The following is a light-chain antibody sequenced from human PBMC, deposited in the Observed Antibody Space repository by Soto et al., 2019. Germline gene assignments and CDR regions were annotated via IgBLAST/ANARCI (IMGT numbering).Light chain of an antibody. CDR3: HQYNSSPYT. Sequence: IVLTQSPGILSLSPGERATLSCRASQSVSSNYLGWYQQKPGQAPRLLIYGTSSRATGIPGRFSGSGSGTDFTLTISRMEPGDFAVYYCHQYNSSPYTFGQGTKLEIK. J-gene: IGKJ2*01. CDR1: QSVSSNY. CDR2: GTS. V-gene: IGKV3-20*01.